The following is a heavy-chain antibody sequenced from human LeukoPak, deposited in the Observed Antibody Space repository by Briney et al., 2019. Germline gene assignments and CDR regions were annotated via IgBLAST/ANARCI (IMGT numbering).Heavy chain of an antibody. CDR3: GGIAARPNWFDP. Sequence: GGSLGLSCAASGFTFSSYAMSWVRQAPGKGLEWVSAISGSGGSTYYADSVKGRFTISRDNSKNTLYLQMNSLRAEDTAVYYCGGIAARPNWFDPWGQGTLVTVSS. CDR2: ISGSGGST. V-gene: IGHV3-23*01. J-gene: IGHJ5*02. D-gene: IGHD6-6*01. CDR1: GFTFSSYA.